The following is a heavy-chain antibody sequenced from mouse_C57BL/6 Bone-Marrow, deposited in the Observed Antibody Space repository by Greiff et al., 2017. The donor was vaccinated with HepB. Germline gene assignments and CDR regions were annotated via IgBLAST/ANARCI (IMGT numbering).Heavy chain of an antibody. CDR1: GYTFTDYN. CDR2: INPNNGGT. Sequence: EVKLQQSGPELVKPGASVKMSCKASGYTFTDYNMHWVKQSHGKSLEWIGYINPNNGGTSYNQKFKGKATLTVNKSSSTAYMELRSLTSEDSAVYYCARPGSSPYYYAMDYWGQGTSVTVSS. V-gene: IGHV1-22*01. CDR3: ARPGSSPYYYAMDY. D-gene: IGHD1-1*01. J-gene: IGHJ4*01.